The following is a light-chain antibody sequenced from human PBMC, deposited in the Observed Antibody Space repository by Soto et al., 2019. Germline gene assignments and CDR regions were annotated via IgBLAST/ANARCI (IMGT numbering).Light chain of an antibody. Sequence: STLTQPASVSGSPGQSSTISYTGTSSDVGSHNLVSWYQQHPGQAPKLMIYEVSKRPLGVSARFSASKSGNTASLTISGLQAEDEADYYCCSYGGSRAVFGGGTQLTVL. V-gene: IGLV2-23*02. J-gene: IGLJ7*01. CDR2: EVS. CDR3: CSYGGSRAV. CDR1: SSDVGSHNL.